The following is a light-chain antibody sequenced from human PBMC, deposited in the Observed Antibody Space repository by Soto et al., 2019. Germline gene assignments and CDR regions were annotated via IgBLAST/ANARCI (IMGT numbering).Light chain of an antibody. CDR2: DAS. CDR1: QDIGNY. CDR3: QQYDNLPIT. V-gene: IGKV1-33*01. J-gene: IGKJ5*01. Sequence: DIQMTQSPSSLSASVGDRITITCQASQDIGNYLNWYQQKPGKAPKLLIYDASTLESGVPSRFSGSGSGTDFTFTISSLQPEDFATDYCQQYDNLPITFGQETRLEIK.